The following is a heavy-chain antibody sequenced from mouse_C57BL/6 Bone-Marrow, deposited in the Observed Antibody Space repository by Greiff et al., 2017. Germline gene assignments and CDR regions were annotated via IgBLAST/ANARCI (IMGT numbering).Heavy chain of an antibody. Sequence: VQLQQPGAELVKPGASVKLSCKASGYTFTSYWMHWVKQRPGRGLEWIGRIDPNSGGTKYNEQFKSKATLTVDKPSSTAYMQLSRLTSDDSEVDYCARVADYYGSSCVWYFDVWGTGTTVTVSS. D-gene: IGHD1-1*01. V-gene: IGHV1-72*01. CDR3: ARVADYYGSSCVWYFDV. CDR1: GYTFTSYW. CDR2: IDPNSGGT. J-gene: IGHJ1*03.